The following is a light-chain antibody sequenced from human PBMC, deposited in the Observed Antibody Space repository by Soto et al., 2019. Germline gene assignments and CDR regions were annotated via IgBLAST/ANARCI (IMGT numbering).Light chain of an antibody. CDR2: DAS. CDR1: GSVRHY. Sequence: EIVLTQSPATLSLSPGERATLSCRASGSVRHYVAWYQQKPGQAPRLLFYDASTRATGIPAGFSGSGSGTDYTLSISSLEAEDFAVYYCQHRDNWSYIFGQGTKLEMK. V-gene: IGKV3-11*01. CDR3: QHRDNWSYI. J-gene: IGKJ2*01.